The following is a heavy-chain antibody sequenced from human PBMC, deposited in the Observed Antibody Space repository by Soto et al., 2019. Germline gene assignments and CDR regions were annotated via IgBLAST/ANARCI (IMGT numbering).Heavy chain of an antibody. CDR2: ISAYNGNT. CDR1: GYTFTSYG. Sequence: ASGKVSCKASGYTFTSYGISCVRQAPGQVLEWMGWISAYNGNTNYAQKLQGRVTMTTDTSTSTAYMELRSLRSDDTAVYYCAREGYYGSGSYLRFDYYYGMDVWGQGTTVTVS. V-gene: IGHV1-18*01. J-gene: IGHJ6*02. CDR3: AREGYYGSGSYLRFDYYYGMDV. D-gene: IGHD3-10*01.